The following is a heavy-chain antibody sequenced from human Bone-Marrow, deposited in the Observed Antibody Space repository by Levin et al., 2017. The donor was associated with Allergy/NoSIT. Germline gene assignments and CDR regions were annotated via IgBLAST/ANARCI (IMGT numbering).Heavy chain of an antibody. D-gene: IGHD4-23*01. J-gene: IGHJ4*02. CDR2: INNGGGTI. Sequence: GESLKISCAVSGIIFSNYEMNWVRQAPGRGLQWISYINNGGGTIYYADSVKGRFTISRDNAKNSVYLQMNSLRAEDTALYYCASLQGYGANARTVIIDFWGQGTLVTVSS. V-gene: IGHV3-48*03. CDR3: ASLQGYGANARTVIIDF. CDR1: GIIFSNYE.